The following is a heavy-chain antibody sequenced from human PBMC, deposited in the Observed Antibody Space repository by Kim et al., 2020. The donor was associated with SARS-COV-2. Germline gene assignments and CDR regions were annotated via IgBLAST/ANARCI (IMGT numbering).Heavy chain of an antibody. CDR3: AKDLGSKGVGATLST. J-gene: IGHJ4*02. V-gene: IGHV3-23*01. D-gene: IGHD1-26*01. Sequence: AGCVKGRFTMSRDSAKNRVYLQMNNLRGDDTAIYYCAKDLGSKGVGATLSTWGQGTLVTVSS.